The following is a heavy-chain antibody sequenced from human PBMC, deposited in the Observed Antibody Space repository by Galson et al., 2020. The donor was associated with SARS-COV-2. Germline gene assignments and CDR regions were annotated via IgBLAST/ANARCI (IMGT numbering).Heavy chain of an antibody. CDR1: GGSISSGSYY. J-gene: IGHJ4*02. CDR3: ARGGKNGYSSGWLDY. Sequence: SETLSLTCTVSGGSISSGSYYWSWIRQPAGKGLEWIGRIYTSGSTNYNPSLKSRVTISVDTSKNQFSLKLSSVTAADTAVYYCARGGKNGYSSGWLDYWGQGTLVTVSS. D-gene: IGHD6-19*01. V-gene: IGHV4-61*02. CDR2: IYTSGST.